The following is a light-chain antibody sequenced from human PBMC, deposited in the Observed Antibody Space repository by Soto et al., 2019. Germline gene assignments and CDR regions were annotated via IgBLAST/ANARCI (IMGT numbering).Light chain of an antibody. J-gene: IGKJ1*01. V-gene: IGKV1-5*01. CDR1: QSVNGW. CDR3: QRYNNNPWT. Sequence: DIQMTQSPSTLSASVGDRVTITCRASQSVNGWLAWYQQKPGKAPKLLIYAASNLESGVPSRFSGSGSGTEFTLTIGSLQPDDSATYYCQRYNNNPWTFGQGTKVEVK. CDR2: AAS.